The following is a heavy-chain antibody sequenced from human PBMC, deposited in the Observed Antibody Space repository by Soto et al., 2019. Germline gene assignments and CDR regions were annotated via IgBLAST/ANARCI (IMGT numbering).Heavy chain of an antibody. V-gene: IGHV1-69*02. CDR1: GCTFSSYT. J-gene: IGHJ4*02. CDR3: ANRDYGSGSYFRNDY. CDR2: IIPILGIA. D-gene: IGHD3-10*01. Sequence: QVQLVQSGAEVKKPGSSVKVSCKASGCTFSSYTISWVRQAPGQGLEWMGRIIPILGIANYAQKFQGRVTITADKSTSTAYMELSSLRSEDTAVYYCANRDYGSGSYFRNDYWGQGTLVTVSS.